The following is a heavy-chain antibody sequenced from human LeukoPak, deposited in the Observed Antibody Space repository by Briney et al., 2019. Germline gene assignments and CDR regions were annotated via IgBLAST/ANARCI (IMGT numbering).Heavy chain of an antibody. V-gene: IGHV3-21*01. J-gene: IGHJ4*02. CDR2: ISSSSSYI. CDR3: ARPGIAVAGEFFDY. D-gene: IGHD6-19*01. CDR1: GFTFSSYS. Sequence: GGSLRLSCAASGFTFSSYSMNWVRQAPRKGREWVSFISSSSSYIYYADSVKGRFTISRDNAKNSLYLQMNSLRAEDTAVYYCARPGIAVAGEFFDYWGQGTLVTVSS.